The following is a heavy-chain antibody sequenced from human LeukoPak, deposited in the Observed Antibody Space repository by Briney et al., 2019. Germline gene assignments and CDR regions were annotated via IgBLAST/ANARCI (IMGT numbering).Heavy chain of an antibody. CDR2: ISNSGAST. D-gene: IGHD1-26*01. CDR3: AKGSRTGSPRAFDY. CDR1: GFSFSTYA. V-gene: IGHV3-23*01. J-gene: IGHJ4*02. Sequence: PGGSLRLSCAASGFSFSTYAMTWVRQAPGKGVGWVSTISNSGASTYYADSVKGRFTISKDSSKNTLYLQMSSLGAEDTAVYYCAKGSRTGSPRAFDYWGQGILVTVSS.